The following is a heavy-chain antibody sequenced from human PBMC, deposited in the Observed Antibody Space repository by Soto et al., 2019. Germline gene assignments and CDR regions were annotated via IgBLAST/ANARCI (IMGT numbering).Heavy chain of an antibody. V-gene: IGHV4-59*01. CDR2: IYYTGRT. J-gene: IGHJ4*02. D-gene: IGHD4-17*01. Sequence: QVQLQESGPGLVKPSETLSLTCTVSGGSISGYYLSWIRQPPGKGLEWIGYIYYTGRTNYNPSLKSRVTISLDTSKNQFSLRLHSVTAADTAVYYCVRSFQGLDWGQGTLVTVSS. CDR3: VRSFQGLD. CDR1: GGSISGYY.